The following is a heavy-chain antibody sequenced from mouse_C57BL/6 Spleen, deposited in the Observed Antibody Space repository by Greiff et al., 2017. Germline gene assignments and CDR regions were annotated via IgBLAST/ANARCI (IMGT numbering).Heavy chain of an antibody. CDR3: TRGDGYYGYYFDY. V-gene: IGHV5-9-1*02. J-gene: IGHJ2*01. CDR1: GFTFSSYA. Sequence: EVMLVESGEGLVKPGGSLKLSCAASGFTFSSYAMSWVRQTPEKRLEWVAYISSGGDYIYYADTVKGRFTISRDNARNTLYLQMSSLKSEDTAMYYCTRGDGYYGYYFDYWGQGTTLTVSS. D-gene: IGHD2-3*01. CDR2: ISSGGDYI.